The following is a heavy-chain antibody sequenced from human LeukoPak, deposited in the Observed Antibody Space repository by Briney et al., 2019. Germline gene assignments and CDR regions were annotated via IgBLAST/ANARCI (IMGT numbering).Heavy chain of an antibody. J-gene: IGHJ4*02. CDR2: INQDGSIR. CDR1: GFMFSSYW. Sequence: GGSLRLSCAASGFMFSSYWMTWVRQAPGKGLEWVANINQDGSIRYYVGSVQGRFTISRDNAKNSLYLQMYSLRAEDTAVYYRARTNAWHPGDYWGQGTLVTVSS. CDR3: ARTNAWHPGDY. D-gene: IGHD2-2*01. V-gene: IGHV3-7*01.